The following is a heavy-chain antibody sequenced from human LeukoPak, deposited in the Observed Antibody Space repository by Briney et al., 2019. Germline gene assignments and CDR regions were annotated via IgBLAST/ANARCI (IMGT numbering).Heavy chain of an antibody. CDR1: GFTFSNAW. V-gene: IGHV3-15*01. CDR3: TTRLTVTSGGVIVFDY. CDR2: IKSKTDGGTT. D-gene: IGHD3-16*02. Sequence: GGSLRLSCAASGFTFSNAWMSWVRQAPGKGLEWVGRIKSKTDGGTTDYAAPVKGRFTISRDDSKNTLYLQMNSLKTEDTAVYYCTTRLTVTSGGVIVFDYWGQGTLVTVSS. J-gene: IGHJ4*02.